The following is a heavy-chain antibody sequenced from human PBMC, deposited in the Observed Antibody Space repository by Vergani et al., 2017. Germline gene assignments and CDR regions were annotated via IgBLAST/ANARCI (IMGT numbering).Heavy chain of an antibody. CDR1: GGTFSSYT. CDR2: IIPILGIA. J-gene: IGHJ6*02. Sequence: QVQLVQSGAEVKKPGSSVKVSCKASGGTFSSYTISWVRQAPGQGLEWMGRIIPILGIANYAQKFQGRVTITADKSTSTAYMELGSLRSEDTAVYYCAREGSLGYDYVWGSYRRLSWLDVWGQGTTVTVSS. V-gene: IGHV1-69*08. D-gene: IGHD3-16*02. CDR3: AREGSLGYDYVWGSYRRLSWLDV.